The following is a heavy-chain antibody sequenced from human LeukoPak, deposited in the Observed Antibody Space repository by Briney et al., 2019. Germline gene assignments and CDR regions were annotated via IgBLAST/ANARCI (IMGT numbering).Heavy chain of an antibody. CDR1: GFTVSSNY. V-gene: IGHV3-66*02. J-gene: IGHJ4*02. CDR2: IYSGGST. D-gene: IGHD1-26*01. CDR3: ARDLGSPAGVDY. Sequence: QPGRSLRLSCAASGFTVSSNYMSWVRQAPGKGLEWVSVIYSGGSTYYADSVKGRFTISRDNSKNTLYLQMNSLRAEDTAVYYCARDLGSPAGVDYWGQGTLVTVSS.